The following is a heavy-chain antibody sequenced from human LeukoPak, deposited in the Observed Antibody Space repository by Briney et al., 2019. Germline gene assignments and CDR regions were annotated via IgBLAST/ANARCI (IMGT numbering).Heavy chain of an antibody. J-gene: IGHJ4*02. Sequence: PSETLSLTCAVYGGSFSGYYWSWIRQPPGKGLEWIGEINHSGSTNYNPSLKSRVTISVDTSKNQFSLKLSSVTAADTAVYYCARVTGRMTTDNWGQGTLVTVSP. CDR2: INHSGST. V-gene: IGHV4-34*01. D-gene: IGHD3-9*01. CDR1: GGSFSGYY. CDR3: ARVTGRMTTDN.